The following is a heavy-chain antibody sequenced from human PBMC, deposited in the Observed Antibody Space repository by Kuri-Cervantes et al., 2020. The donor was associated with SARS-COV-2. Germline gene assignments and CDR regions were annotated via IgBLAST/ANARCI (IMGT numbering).Heavy chain of an antibody. CDR1: GFTFDDYA. J-gene: IGHJ5*02. CDR3: AKDNGYYDILTGGNWFDP. D-gene: IGHD3-9*01. V-gene: IGHV3-23*01. CDR2: ISGSGGST. Sequence: GESLKISCAASGFTFDDYAMHWVRQAPGKGLEWVSAISGSGGSTYYADSVKGRFTISRDNSKNTLYLQMNSLRAEDTAVYYCAKDNGYYDILTGGNWFDPWGQGTLVTVSS.